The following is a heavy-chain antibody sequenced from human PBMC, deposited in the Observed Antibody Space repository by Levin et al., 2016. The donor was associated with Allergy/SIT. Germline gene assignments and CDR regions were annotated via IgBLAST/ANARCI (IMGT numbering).Heavy chain of an antibody. CDR2: IKQDGSEK. J-gene: IGHJ4*02. D-gene: IGHD2-21*01. Sequence: WIRQPPGKGLEWVANIKQDGSEKYYVDSVKGRFTISRDNAKNSLYLQMNSLRAEDTAVYYCARGLLLDYWGQGTLVTVSS. V-gene: IGHV3-7*01. CDR3: ARGLLLDY.